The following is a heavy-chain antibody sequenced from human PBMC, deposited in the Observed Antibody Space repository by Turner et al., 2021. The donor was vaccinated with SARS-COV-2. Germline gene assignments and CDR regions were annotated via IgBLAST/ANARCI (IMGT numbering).Heavy chain of an antibody. CDR3: ARGLGFGGILNYIDA. V-gene: IGHV4-34*01. CDR1: GGSFSAYY. D-gene: IGHD2-15*01. Sequence: QLQLPQWGAGLLKSSETLSLTCAVYGGSFSAYYWTWLRHSPGKGLEWIAEINHGETTKFNPSLKSRVTISVDTSKNQVSLNLNSVTSADTAVYYCARGLGFGGILNYIDAWGQGNLVTVSS. CDR2: INHGETT. J-gene: IGHJ5*02.